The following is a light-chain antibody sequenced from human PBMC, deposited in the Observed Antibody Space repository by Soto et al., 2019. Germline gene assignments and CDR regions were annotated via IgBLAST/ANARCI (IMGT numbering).Light chain of an antibody. V-gene: IGKV1-39*01. CDR1: QSISKD. J-gene: IGKJ1*01. Sequence: DIQMTQSPSSLPAPGGDRVTITCRASQSISKDLNWYQQKPGEAPMLLIYDASTLQGGVPSRFSGAVSGTDFTLTISNLQPEDFATYYCQQTYNTPRTFGQGTKVDIK. CDR3: QQTYNTPRT. CDR2: DAS.